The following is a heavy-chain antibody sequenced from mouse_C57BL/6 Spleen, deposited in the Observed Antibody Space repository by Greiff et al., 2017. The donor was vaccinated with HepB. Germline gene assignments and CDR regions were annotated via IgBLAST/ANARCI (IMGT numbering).Heavy chain of an antibody. V-gene: IGHV2-6*03. CDR3: ARYDYDDGFAY. J-gene: IGHJ3*01. CDR1: GFSLTSYG. D-gene: IGHD2-4*01. CDR2: IWSDGST. Sequence: VQVVESGPGLVAPSQSLSITCTVSGFSLTSYGVHWVRQPPGKGLEWMVVIWSDGSTTYNSAPKSRLSISKDNSKSQVFLKMNILQTDDTAMYYCARYDYDDGFAYWGQGTLVTVSA.